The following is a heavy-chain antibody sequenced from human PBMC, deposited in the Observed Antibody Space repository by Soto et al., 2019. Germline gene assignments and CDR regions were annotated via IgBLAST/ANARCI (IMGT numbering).Heavy chain of an antibody. Sequence: GESLKISCKGSGYSFTSYWIGWVRQLPGKGLEWMGIIYPGDSDTRYSPSFQGQVTISADKSISTAYLQWSSLKASDTAMYYCVRTSADGKYCYVMDVWGQGSTVTVSS. D-gene: IGHD6-13*01. CDR2: IYPGDSDT. CDR1: GYSFTSYW. J-gene: IGHJ6*01. V-gene: IGHV5-51*01. CDR3: VRTSADGKYCYVMDV.